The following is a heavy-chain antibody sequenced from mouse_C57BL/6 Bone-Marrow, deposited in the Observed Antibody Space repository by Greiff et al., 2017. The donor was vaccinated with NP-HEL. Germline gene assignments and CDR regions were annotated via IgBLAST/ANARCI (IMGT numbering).Heavy chain of an antibody. D-gene: IGHD1-1*01. Sequence: VQLQQPGAELVRPGSSVKLSCKASGYTFTSYWMHWVKQRPIQGLEWIGNIDPSDSETHYNQKFKDKATLTVDKSSSTAYMQLSSLTSEDSAVYYCARGYYGSSPFAYWGHGTLVTVSA. V-gene: IGHV1-52*01. CDR2: IDPSDSET. CDR3: ARGYYGSSPFAY. J-gene: IGHJ3*01. CDR1: GYTFTSYW.